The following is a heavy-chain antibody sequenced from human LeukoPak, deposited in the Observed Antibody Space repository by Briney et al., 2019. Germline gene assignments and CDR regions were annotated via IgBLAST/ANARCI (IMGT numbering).Heavy chain of an antibody. CDR1: GGSFSGYY. Sequence: PSETLSLTCAVYGGSFSGYYWSWIRQPPGKGLEWIGEINHSGSTNYNPSLKSRVTISVDTSKNQFSLKLSSVTAADTAVYYCARGKPLLLWFGDGSMDVWGKGTTVTVSS. J-gene: IGHJ6*04. CDR3: ARGKPLLLWFGDGSMDV. CDR2: INHSGST. D-gene: IGHD3-10*01. V-gene: IGHV4-34*01.